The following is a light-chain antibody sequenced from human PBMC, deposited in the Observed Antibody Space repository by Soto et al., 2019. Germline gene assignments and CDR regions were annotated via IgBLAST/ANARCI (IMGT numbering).Light chain of an antibody. CDR3: QHYNNWPFT. V-gene: IGKV3-15*01. Sequence: EIVMTQSPATLSVSPGERATLSCRASQSVSSNLAWYQQKPGQAPTLLIYGASARATGIPVRFSGSRSGTEFTLTISSLQSEDFAVYYCQHYNNWPFTFGQGTRWISN. CDR2: GAS. CDR1: QSVSSN. J-gene: IGKJ2*01.